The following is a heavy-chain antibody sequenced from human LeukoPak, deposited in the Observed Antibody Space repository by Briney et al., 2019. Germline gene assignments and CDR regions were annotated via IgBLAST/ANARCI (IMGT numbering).Heavy chain of an antibody. CDR2: IIPIFGTA. Sequence: SVKVSCKVSGGTFSSYAISWVRQAPGQGLEWMGGIIPIFGTANYAQKFQGRVTITTDESTSTAYMELSSLRSEDTAVYYCARGYDSSGSSFGYWGQGTLVTVSS. V-gene: IGHV1-69*05. J-gene: IGHJ4*02. CDR3: ARGYDSSGSSFGY. CDR1: GGTFSSYA. D-gene: IGHD3-22*01.